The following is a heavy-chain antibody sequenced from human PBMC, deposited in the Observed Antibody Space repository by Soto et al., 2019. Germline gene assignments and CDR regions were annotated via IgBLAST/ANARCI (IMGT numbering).Heavy chain of an antibody. J-gene: IGHJ6*02. CDR2: IIPIFGTA. CDR1: GGTFSSYA. CDR3: ARGSGYDEYYYYYGMDV. V-gene: IGHV1-69*01. D-gene: IGHD5-12*01. Sequence: SVKVSFKASGGTFSSYAISCVRQAPGQGLEWMGGIIPIFGTANYAQKFQGRVTITADESTSTAYMELSSLRSEDTAVYYCARGSGYDEYYYYYGMDVWGQGTTVTVSS.